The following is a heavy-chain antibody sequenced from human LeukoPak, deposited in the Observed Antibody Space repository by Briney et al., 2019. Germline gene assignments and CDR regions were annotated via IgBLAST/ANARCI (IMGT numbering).Heavy chain of an antibody. CDR2: ISGSGGGT. CDR1: AFTFTSIA. V-gene: IGHV3-23*01. D-gene: IGHD1-26*01. Sequence: GGSLRLSCAASAFTFTSIAMSWLRQALDNELEWVSTISGSGGGTYYADSVKGRFTIARDDSKNTLYLQMNSLRADDTAVYYCAKDLGRYRNNFFDYWGQGNLVTVSS. J-gene: IGHJ4*02. CDR3: AKDLGRYRNNFFDY.